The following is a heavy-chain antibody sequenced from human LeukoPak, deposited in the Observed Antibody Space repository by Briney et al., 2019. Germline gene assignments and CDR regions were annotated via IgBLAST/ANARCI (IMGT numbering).Heavy chain of an antibody. Sequence: GGSLRLSCAASGFTFSSYNMNWVRQAPGKGLEWVSYITIGSGIIHYADSVKGRFTISRDTSKNTLYLQINSLRVEDTAVYYCIVFGDSNHWGQGTLVTVSS. CDR1: GFTFSSYN. D-gene: IGHD4-17*01. CDR3: IVFGDSNH. J-gene: IGHJ5*02. CDR2: ITIGSGII. V-gene: IGHV3-48*01.